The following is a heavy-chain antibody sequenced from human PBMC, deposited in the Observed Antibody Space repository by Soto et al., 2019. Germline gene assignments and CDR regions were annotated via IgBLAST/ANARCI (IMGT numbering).Heavy chain of an antibody. V-gene: IGHV3-23*01. CDR2: IGDSGIST. CDR1: GFTFSRYA. J-gene: IGHJ5*02. Sequence: EVQLLESGGDLVQPGGSLRLSCAASGFTFSRYAMSWVRQAPGKGLEWVSKIGDSGISTYYADSVKGRFTVSRDNSRNTLYLQLNNLRAEDTAVYYCAKEGDYSSYVGWFDPWGQGTLVIVSS. D-gene: IGHD4-4*01. CDR3: AKEGDYSSYVGWFDP.